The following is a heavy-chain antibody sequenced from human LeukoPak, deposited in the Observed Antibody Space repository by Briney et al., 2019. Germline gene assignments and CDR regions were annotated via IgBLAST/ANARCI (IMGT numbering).Heavy chain of an antibody. CDR3: AKDKEAGTAGYYYGMDV. D-gene: IGHD1-7*01. CDR2: ISWNSGSI. Sequence: QAGGSLRLPCAASGFTFDDYAMHWVRQAPGKGLEWVSGISWNSGSIGYADSVKGRFTISRDNAKNSLYLQMNSLRAEDTALYYCAKDKEAGTAGYYYGMDVWGQGTTVTVSS. J-gene: IGHJ6*02. CDR1: GFTFDDYA. V-gene: IGHV3-9*01.